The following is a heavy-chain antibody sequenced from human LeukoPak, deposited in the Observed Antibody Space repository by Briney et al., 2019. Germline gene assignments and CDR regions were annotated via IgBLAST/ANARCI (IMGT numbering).Heavy chain of an antibody. Sequence: GGSLRLSCATSGFSFSDYWMYWVRQAPGKGLVWISNINEYGTTAYADSVKGRFTISRDNAKNTLYLQMNSLRAEDTAVYYCARDNSGWYRDYWGQGTLVTVSS. CDR1: GFSFSDYW. CDR2: INEYGTT. J-gene: IGHJ4*02. CDR3: ARDNSGWYRDY. D-gene: IGHD6-19*01. V-gene: IGHV3-74*01.